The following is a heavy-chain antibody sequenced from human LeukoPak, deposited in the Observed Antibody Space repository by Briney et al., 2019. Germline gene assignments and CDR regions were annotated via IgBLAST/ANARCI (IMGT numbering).Heavy chain of an antibody. CDR2: IYYSGST. CDR3: ARALGSSGYYFHFDY. CDR1: GGSISSYY. J-gene: IGHJ4*02. V-gene: IGHV4-59*01. D-gene: IGHD3-22*01. Sequence: PSETLSLTCTVSGGSISSYYWSWIRQPPGKGLEWIGYIYYSGSTNYNPSLKSRVTLSVDTSKNQFSLKLNSVTAADTAAYYCARALGSSGYYFHFDYWGQGTLVTVSS.